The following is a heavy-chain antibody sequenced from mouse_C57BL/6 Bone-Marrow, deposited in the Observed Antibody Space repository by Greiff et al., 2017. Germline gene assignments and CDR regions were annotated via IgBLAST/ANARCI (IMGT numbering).Heavy chain of an antibody. V-gene: IGHV5-16*01. D-gene: IGHD3-3*01. J-gene: IGHJ2*01. CDR2: INYDGSST. CDR1: GFTFSDYY. CDR3: ARERGTRALFDY. Sequence: EVQVVESEGGLVQPGSSMKLSCTASGFTFSDYYMAWVRQVPEKGLEWVANINYDGSSTYYLDSLKSRFIISRDNAKNILYLQMSSLKSEDTATYYCARERGTRALFDYWGQGTTLTVSS.